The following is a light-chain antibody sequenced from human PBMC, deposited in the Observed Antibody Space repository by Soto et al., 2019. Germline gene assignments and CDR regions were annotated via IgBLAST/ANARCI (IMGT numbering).Light chain of an antibody. Sequence: QSVLTQPPSASGTPGQRVTISCSGSNSNIGRSTVNWYQQLPGTAPKLLIYTNTERPSGVPDRFSGSRSGTSASLAITGLQADDEAYYYCASWDERLNGYMIFGAGTKLTVL. V-gene: IGLV1-44*01. CDR2: TNT. CDR3: ASWDERLNGYMI. CDR1: NSNIGRST. J-gene: IGLJ2*01.